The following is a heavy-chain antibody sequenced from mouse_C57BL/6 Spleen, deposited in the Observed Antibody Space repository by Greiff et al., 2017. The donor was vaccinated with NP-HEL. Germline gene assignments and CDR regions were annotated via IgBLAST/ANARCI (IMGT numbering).Heavy chain of an antibody. CDR2: IYPSDSET. J-gene: IGHJ2*01. V-gene: IGHV1-61*01. Sequence: QVQLQQPGAELVRPGPSVKLSCKASGYTFTSYWMDWVKQRPGQGLEWIGNIYPSDSETHYNQKFKDKATLTVDKSSSTAYMQLSSLTSEDSAVYYCARRGGYSNHYFDYWGQGTTLTVSS. D-gene: IGHD2-3*01. CDR1: GYTFTSYW. CDR3: ARRGGYSNHYFDY.